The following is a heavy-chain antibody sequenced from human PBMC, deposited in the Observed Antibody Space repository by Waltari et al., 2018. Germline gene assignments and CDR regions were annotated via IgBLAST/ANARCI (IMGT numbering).Heavy chain of an antibody. D-gene: IGHD6-19*01. CDR1: GGPLRSYA. J-gene: IGHJ5*02. CDR2: IIPIFGTA. Sequence: QVQLVQSGAEVKKPGSSVKVSCKASGGPLRSYAISGLRRSPGQGLEGMGGIIPIFGTANYAQKFQGRVTITADESTSTAYMELSSLRSEDTAVYYCAREVGQWLVRGWFDPWGQGTLVTVSS. CDR3: AREVGQWLVRGWFDP. V-gene: IGHV1-69*01.